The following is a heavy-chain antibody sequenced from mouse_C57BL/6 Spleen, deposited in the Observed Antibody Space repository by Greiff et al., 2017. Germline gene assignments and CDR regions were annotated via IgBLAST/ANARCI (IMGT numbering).Heavy chain of an antibody. CDR1: GYTFTDYN. CDR2: INPNNGGT. V-gene: IGHV1-18*01. D-gene: IGHD3-2*02. J-gene: IGHJ2*01. Sequence: VQLQQSGPELVKPGASVKIPCKASGYTFTDYNMDWVKQSHGKSLEWIGDINPNNGGTIYNQKFKGKATLTVDKSSSTAYMELRSLTSEDTAVYYCARWTAQATGYFDYWGQGTTLTVSS. CDR3: ARWTAQATGYFDY.